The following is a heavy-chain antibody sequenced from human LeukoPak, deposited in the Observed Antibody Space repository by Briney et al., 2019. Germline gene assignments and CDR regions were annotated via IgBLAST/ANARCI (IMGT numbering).Heavy chain of an antibody. J-gene: IGHJ4*02. D-gene: IGHD3-10*01. CDR3: ARATMVRRYDY. CDR2: INHSGST. V-gene: IGHV4-34*01. Sequence: SETLSLTCAVYGGSFSGYYWSWIRQPPGKGLEWIGEINHSGSTNYNPSLKSRVTISVDTSKNQFSLKLSSVTAADTAVYYCARATMVRRYDYWGQGTLVTVSS. CDR1: GGSFSGYY.